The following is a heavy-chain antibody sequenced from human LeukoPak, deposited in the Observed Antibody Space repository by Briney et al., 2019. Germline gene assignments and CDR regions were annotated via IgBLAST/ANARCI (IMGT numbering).Heavy chain of an antibody. J-gene: IGHJ5*02. Sequence: ASVKVSCKASGYTFTSYGISWVRQAPGQGLEWMGWISAYNGNTNYAQKLQGRVTITTDTSTSTAYMELRRLRSDDTAVYYCARHCGGDCYSNGLGAWGQGTLVTVSS. CDR3: ARHCGGDCYSNGLGA. CDR1: GYTFTSYG. CDR2: ISAYNGNT. V-gene: IGHV1-18*01. D-gene: IGHD2-21*02.